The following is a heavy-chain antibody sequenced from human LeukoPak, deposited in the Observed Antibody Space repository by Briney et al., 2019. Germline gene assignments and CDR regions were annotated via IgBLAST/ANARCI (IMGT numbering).Heavy chain of an antibody. CDR3: AKSEGGRCLLPSDF. J-gene: IGHJ4*02. V-gene: IGHV3-23*01. D-gene: IGHD2-15*01. CDR2: ISYTGVST. CDR1: GLTFGSYG. Sequence: PGGSLRLSCAASGLTFGSYGMSWVRQAPGKGPESVSCISYTGVSTFYADSVKGRFTISRDNSKNTMFLQMNSLRAEDTAIYYCAKSEGGRCLLPSDFWGQGTLVTVSS.